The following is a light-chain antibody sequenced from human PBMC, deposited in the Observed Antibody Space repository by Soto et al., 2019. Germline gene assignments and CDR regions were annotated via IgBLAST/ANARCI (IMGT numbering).Light chain of an antibody. CDR2: AAS. CDR1: QTISTY. V-gene: IGKV1-39*01. Sequence: DIQMTQSPSSLSASVGARVTITCGASQTISTYLNWYQQKPGKAPKPLIYAASSLQSGVPSRFSGSGSGTDFSLTISGLQPEEFATYYCQQSYSTPWTFGQGSKVDIK. CDR3: QQSYSTPWT. J-gene: IGKJ1*01.